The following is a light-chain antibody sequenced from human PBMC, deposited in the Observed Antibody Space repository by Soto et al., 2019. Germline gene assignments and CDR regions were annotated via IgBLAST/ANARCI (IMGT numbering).Light chain of an antibody. Sequence: EIVLTQSPDTRYLSPGERATLSCRASQSVNNALAWYQQKPGQAPRLLIYDASNRATGIPARFSGSGSGTAFTLTISSLDPEDYAVYYCQHRRSWPLTFGGGTKVEIK. J-gene: IGKJ4*01. V-gene: IGKV3-11*01. CDR3: QHRRSWPLT. CDR1: QSVNNA. CDR2: DAS.